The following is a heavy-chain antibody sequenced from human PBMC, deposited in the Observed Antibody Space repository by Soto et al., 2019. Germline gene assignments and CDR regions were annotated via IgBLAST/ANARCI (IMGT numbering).Heavy chain of an antibody. J-gene: IGHJ4*02. CDR2: FNPNSGDT. Sequence: ASVKVSCKASGYIFTAYSMHWVRQAPGQGLEWVGWFNPNSGDTIYAQKFQGRVTLTGDTSISTAYMELYSLTSADTAVYYCAREDSAVISPDYWGQGTLVTVSS. CDR3: AREDSAVISPDY. CDR1: GYIFTAYS. V-gene: IGHV1-2*02. D-gene: IGHD6-19*01.